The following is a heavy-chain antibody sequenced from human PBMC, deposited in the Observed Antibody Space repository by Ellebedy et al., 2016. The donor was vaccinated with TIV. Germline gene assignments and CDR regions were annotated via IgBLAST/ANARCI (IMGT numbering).Heavy chain of an antibody. CDR1: GGSISSGGYY. J-gene: IGHJ4*02. CDR2: IYYSGST. CDR3: ARDHHDSSGYHY. Sequence: MPSETLSLTCTVSGGSISSGGYYWSWTRQHTGKGLEWIGYIYYSGSTYYNPSLKSRVTISVDTSKNQFSLKLSSVTAADTAVYYCARDHHDSSGYHYWGQGTLVTVSS. D-gene: IGHD3-22*01. V-gene: IGHV4-30-4*08.